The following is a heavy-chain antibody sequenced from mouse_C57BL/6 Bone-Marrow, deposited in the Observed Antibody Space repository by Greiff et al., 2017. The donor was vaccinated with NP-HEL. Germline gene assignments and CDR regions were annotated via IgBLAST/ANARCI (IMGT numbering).Heavy chain of an antibody. D-gene: IGHD1-1*01. J-gene: IGHJ3*01. Sequence: QVQLQQPGAELVMPGASVKLSCKASGYTFTSYWMHWVKQRPGQGLEWIGEIDPSDSYTNYNQKFKGKSTLTVDISSSTAYMQLSSLTSEDSAVYYCAREFPKYYGSSPGRFAYWGQGTLVTVSA. CDR1: GYTFTSYW. V-gene: IGHV1-69*01. CDR3: AREFPKYYGSSPGRFAY. CDR2: IDPSDSYT.